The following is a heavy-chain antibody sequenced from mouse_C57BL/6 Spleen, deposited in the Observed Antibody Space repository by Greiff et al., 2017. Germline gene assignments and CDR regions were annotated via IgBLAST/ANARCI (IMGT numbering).Heavy chain of an antibody. CDR3: ARSYYGTDDYAMDY. D-gene: IGHD1-1*01. V-gene: IGHV1-78*01. CDR2: IYPRDGST. J-gene: IGHJ4*01. CDR1: GYTFTDPT. Sequence: VQLQQSDAELVKPGASVKISCKASGYTFTDPTIHWMKQRPEQGLEWIGYIYPRDGSTKYNEKFKGKATLTADKSSSTAYMQLNSLTSEDSAVYFVARSYYGTDDYAMDYWGQGTSVTVSS.